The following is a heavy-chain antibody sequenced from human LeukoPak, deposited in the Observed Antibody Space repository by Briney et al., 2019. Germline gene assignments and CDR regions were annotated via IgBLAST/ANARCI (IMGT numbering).Heavy chain of an antibody. V-gene: IGHV4-39*07. CDR3: VRNIRCTVVPCYAGAVIS. CDR2: ISYSGNT. D-gene: IGHD2-2*01. Sequence: SETLSLTCTVSGVSISSTSFYCGWIRQPPGKGLEWIGSISYSGNTYYNPSLTSRVTMSVDTSKNRFSLQLNSVTAADSLGQWDVRNIRCTVVPCYAGAVISWGQGTLVTVSS. CDR1: GVSISSTSFY. J-gene: IGHJ5*02.